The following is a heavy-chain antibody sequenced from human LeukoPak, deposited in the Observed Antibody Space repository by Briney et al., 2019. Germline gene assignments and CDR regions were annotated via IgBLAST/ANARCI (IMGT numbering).Heavy chain of an antibody. J-gene: IGHJ4*02. Sequence: GGSLRLSCAASGSTFNTYDMSWVRQAPGKGLEWVSGISGSGGSTYYADSVKGRFTISRDNSKNTLYVQMNSLRAEDTAIYYCAKGGSSGYYYFDYWGQGTLVTVSS. D-gene: IGHD3-22*01. V-gene: IGHV3-23*01. CDR2: ISGSGGST. CDR1: GSTFNTYD. CDR3: AKGGSSGYYYFDY.